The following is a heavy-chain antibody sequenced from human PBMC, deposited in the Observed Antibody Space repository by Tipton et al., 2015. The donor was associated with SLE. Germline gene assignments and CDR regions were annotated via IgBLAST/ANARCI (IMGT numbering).Heavy chain of an antibody. Sequence: TLSLTCSVSGGSISNNYWIWIRQPPGKGLEWIGTIYYSGTTYYNPSLKSRVTISVDTSKNQFSLKLNSVTAGDTAVYYCARGMVTWRGAILGVDVWGQGTTVNVSS. CDR3: ARGMVTWRGAILGVDV. D-gene: IGHD2-21*02. V-gene: IGHV4-59*12. J-gene: IGHJ6*02. CDR1: GGSISNNY. CDR2: IYYSGTT.